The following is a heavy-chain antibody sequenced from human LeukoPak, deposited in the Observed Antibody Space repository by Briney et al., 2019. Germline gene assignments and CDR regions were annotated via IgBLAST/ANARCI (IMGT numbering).Heavy chain of an antibody. CDR3: ARTYYYDSSVYSSPGAFDI. V-gene: IGHV4-4*07. CDR1: GGSISSYS. CDR2: VFTSGRI. D-gene: IGHD3-22*01. J-gene: IGHJ3*02. Sequence: SETLSLTCTVSGGSISSYSWSWIRQPAGKGLEWIGRVFTSGRIDFTPSLKSRLTLSVDTSKNQFSLNLSSVTAADTAVYYCARTYYYDSSVYSSPGAFDIWGLGTMVIVSS.